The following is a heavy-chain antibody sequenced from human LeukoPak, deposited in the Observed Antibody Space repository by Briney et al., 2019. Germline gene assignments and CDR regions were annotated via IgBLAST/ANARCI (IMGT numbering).Heavy chain of an antibody. J-gene: IGHJ4*02. V-gene: IGHV1-18*01. CDR1: GYTFTSYS. Sequence: ASVKVSCKASGYTFTSYSLNWVRQAPGQGLEWMGWISTYNGNTNYAEKPQGRVTMTTDTSTSTAYMELRNLRSDDTAVYYCAKDRWRDGSSSFDNWGQGTLVTVSS. CDR2: ISTYNGNT. D-gene: IGHD6-6*01. CDR3: AKDRWRDGSSSFDN.